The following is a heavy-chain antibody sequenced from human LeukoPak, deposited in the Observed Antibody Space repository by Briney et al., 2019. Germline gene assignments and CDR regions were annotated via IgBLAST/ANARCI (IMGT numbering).Heavy chain of an antibody. CDR3: AKVFRGNGCFLDY. CDR1: ALTFSSYA. D-gene: IGHD4-23*01. CDR2: ISGTGDNA. Sequence: GGSLRLSCAASALTFSSYAVSWVRQAPGKGLEWVSAISGTGDNAFYADSVKGRFTISRDNSKNTLYLQMNSLRAEDTAVYYCAKVFRGNGCFLDYWRQGSLVTVSS. V-gene: IGHV3-23*01. J-gene: IGHJ4*02.